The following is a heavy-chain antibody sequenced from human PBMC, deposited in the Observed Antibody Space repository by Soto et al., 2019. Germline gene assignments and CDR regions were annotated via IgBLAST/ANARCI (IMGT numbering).Heavy chain of an antibody. Sequence: QVQLVQSGAEVKKPGASVKVSCKASGYTFTSYGISWVRQAPGQGLEWMGWISAYNGNTNYAQKLQGRVTMTTDTSTSTAYMELRSLRSDDTAVYYCARGGEPVKYSSSWYGVGLSKKNWFDPWGQGTLVTVSS. V-gene: IGHV1-18*01. J-gene: IGHJ5*02. D-gene: IGHD6-13*01. CDR2: ISAYNGNT. CDR3: ARGGEPVKYSSSWYGVGLSKKNWFDP. CDR1: GYTFTSYG.